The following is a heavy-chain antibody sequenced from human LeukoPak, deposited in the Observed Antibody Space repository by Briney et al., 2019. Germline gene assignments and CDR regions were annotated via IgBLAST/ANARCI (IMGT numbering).Heavy chain of an antibody. Sequence: YSGGSTYYADSVKGRFTISRDNSKNTLYLQMNSLRAEDTAVYYCASSKAGGSSWTHWYFDLWGRGTLVTVSS. J-gene: IGHJ2*01. CDR2: YSGGST. V-gene: IGHV3-53*01. D-gene: IGHD6-13*01. CDR3: ASSKAGGSSWTHWYFDL.